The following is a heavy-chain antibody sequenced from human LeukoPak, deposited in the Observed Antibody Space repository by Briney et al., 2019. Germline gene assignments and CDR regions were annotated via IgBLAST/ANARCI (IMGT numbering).Heavy chain of an antibody. Sequence: PSETLSLTCTVSGGSISRSQYYWGWIRQPPGKGLEWIGTIYYSGNTFYNPSLKSRLTISVDTSKNQFSLKLSSVIAADMAVYYCARHEHNAVAGDNWGQGILVTVSS. CDR3: ARHEHNAVAGDN. D-gene: IGHD6-19*01. J-gene: IGHJ4*02. CDR1: GGSISRSQYY. CDR2: IYYSGNT. V-gene: IGHV4-39*01.